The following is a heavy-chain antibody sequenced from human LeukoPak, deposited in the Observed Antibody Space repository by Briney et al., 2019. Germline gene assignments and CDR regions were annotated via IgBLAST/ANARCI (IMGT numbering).Heavy chain of an antibody. J-gene: IGHJ4*02. V-gene: IGHV3-33*01. CDR1: GFTFSSYG. Sequence: GGSLRLSCAASGFTFSSYGMHWVRQAPGKGLEWVAVIWYDGSNKYYADSVKGRFAISRDNSKNTLYLQMNSLRAEDTAVYYCAREDCYNYVYYFDYWGQGTLVTVSS. D-gene: IGHD5-24*01. CDR3: AREDCYNYVYYFDY. CDR2: IWYDGSNK.